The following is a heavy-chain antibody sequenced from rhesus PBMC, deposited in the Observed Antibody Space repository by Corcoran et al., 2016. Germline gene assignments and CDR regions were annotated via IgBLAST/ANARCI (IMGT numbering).Heavy chain of an antibody. Sequence: QVQLQESGPGLVKPSATLPPTCALSGASLSSYWWRWLRNPPGKGLGWIGEINGNSGSTYYNPSLKSRVTISKDASKNQFSLKLSSVTAADTAVYYCASLVVALWYRFDVWGAGVLVTVSS. D-gene: IGHD4-17*01. CDR1: GASLSSYW. V-gene: IGHV4-80*01. CDR3: ASLVVALWYRFDV. J-gene: IGHJ5-1*01. CDR2: INGNSGST.